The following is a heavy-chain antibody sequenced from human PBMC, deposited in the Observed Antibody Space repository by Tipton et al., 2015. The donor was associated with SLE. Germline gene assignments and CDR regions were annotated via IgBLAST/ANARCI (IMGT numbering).Heavy chain of an antibody. D-gene: IGHD1-26*01. Sequence: TLSLTCAVYGESFSGYYWGWIRQPPGKGLQWIGEIHHSGSTNYNPSLKSRVTISVDTSKNQFSLKLSSVTAADTAVYYCAGMSYPREGYFDYWGQGTLVTVSS. CDR1: GESFSGYY. CDR3: AGMSYPREGYFDY. J-gene: IGHJ4*02. V-gene: IGHV4-34*01. CDR2: IHHSGST.